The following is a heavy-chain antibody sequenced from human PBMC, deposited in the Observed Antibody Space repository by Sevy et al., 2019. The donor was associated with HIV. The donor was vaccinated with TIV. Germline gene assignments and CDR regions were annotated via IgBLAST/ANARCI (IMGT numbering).Heavy chain of an antibody. CDR3: GHIAVAREGEYYFDY. V-gene: IGHV4-38-2*02. D-gene: IGHD6-19*01. CDR2: IYHSGRT. CDR1: NHSISSGYF. J-gene: IGHJ4*02. Sequence: SETLSLTCTVSNHSISSGYFWGWIRQPPGKGLEWIGSIYHSGRTYYNPSLKSRVTVSVDTAKNQFSLKLSSVTAADTAVYYCGHIAVAREGEYYFDYWGQGTLVTVSS.